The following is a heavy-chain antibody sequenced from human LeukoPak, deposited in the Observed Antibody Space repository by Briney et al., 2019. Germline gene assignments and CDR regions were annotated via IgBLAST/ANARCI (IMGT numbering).Heavy chain of an antibody. V-gene: IGHV3-7*04. Sequence: GGSLKLSCAASGFTFSNYWMTWVRQAPGKGLEWVANIKHDGSEDYYLDSVKGRLTISRDNAKSSMWPQMNSLRAEDTAVYYCARAKRNGFDIWGQGTMVTVSS. J-gene: IGHJ3*02. CDR3: ARAKRNGFDI. CDR1: GFTFSNYW. CDR2: IKHDGSED.